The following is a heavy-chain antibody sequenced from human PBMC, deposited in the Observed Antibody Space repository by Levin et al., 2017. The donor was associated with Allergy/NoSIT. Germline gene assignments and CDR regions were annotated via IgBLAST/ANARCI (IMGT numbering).Heavy chain of an antibody. CDR2: IIPIFGTA. D-gene: IGHD2-15*01. V-gene: IGHV1-69*06. CDR1: GGTFSSYA. J-gene: IGHJ5*02. CDR3: ATPGYYCSGGSCYWDGFGFDP. Sequence: SVKVSCKASGGTFSSYAISWVRQAPGQGLEWMGGIIPIFGTANYAQKFQGRVTITADKSTSTAYMELSSLRSEDTAVYYCATPGYYCSGGSCYWDGFGFDPWGQGTLVTVSS.